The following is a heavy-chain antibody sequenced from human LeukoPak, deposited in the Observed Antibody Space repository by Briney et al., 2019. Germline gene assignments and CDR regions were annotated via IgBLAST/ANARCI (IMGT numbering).Heavy chain of an antibody. CDR3: ARDTYYYGSGSPLVGFDH. D-gene: IGHD3-10*01. CDR2: VYDSGST. Sequence: SETLSLTCSVSGGSIRSYSWSWIRQPPGKGLEWIGNVYDSGSTNYNPSLKSRVTISVDTPKSQFSLKLSSVTAADTAVYYCARDTYYYGSGSPLVGFDHWGQGTLVTVSS. J-gene: IGHJ4*02. V-gene: IGHV4-59*01. CDR1: GGSIRSYS.